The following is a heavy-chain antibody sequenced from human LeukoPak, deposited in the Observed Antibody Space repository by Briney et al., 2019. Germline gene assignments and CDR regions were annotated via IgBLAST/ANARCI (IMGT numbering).Heavy chain of an antibody. CDR1: GYTFTSYA. J-gene: IGHJ4*02. V-gene: IGHV1-3*01. Sequence: GASVKVSCKASGYTFTSYAMHWVRQAPGQRLEWMGWINAGNGNTKYSQKFQGRVTITRDTSASTAYMELGSLRSEDTAVYYCARVNRPGGVIHYWGQGTLVTVSS. CDR2: INAGNGNT. D-gene: IGHD3-16*01. CDR3: ARVNRPGGVIHY.